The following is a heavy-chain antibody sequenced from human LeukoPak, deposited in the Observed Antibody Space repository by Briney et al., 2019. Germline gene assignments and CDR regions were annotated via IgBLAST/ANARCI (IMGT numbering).Heavy chain of an antibody. Sequence: GGSLRLSCAASGFTFSDSAMTWVRQVPGKGLEWVSLISSSGGNTYYADSVKGRFTISRDNSKNTLSLQMNSLRVEDTAMYYCAKDIQLSTWGLGTMVTVSS. D-gene: IGHD3-16*02. CDR3: AKDIQLST. CDR1: GFTFSDSA. J-gene: IGHJ3*01. CDR2: ISSSGGNT. V-gene: IGHV3-23*01.